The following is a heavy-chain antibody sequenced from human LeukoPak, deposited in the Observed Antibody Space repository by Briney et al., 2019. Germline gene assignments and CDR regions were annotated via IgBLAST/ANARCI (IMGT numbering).Heavy chain of an antibody. CDR2: ISTSSTYV. CDR1: GFTFSSYS. CDR3: ARGFRYCSSTSCSQVDY. D-gene: IGHD2-2*01. J-gene: IGHJ4*02. V-gene: IGHV3-21*01. Sequence: GGSLRLSCAASGFTFSSYSMNWVRQAPGKGLEWVSSISTSSTYVYYADSVKGRFTISRDNAKNSLYLQMNSLRAEDTAVYYCARGFRYCSSTSCSQVDYWGQGTLVTVSS.